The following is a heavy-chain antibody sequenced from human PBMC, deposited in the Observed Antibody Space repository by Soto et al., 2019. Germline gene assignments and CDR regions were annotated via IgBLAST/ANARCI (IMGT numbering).Heavy chain of an antibody. CDR3: ARDPDYGGKTPFS. V-gene: IGHV1-69*04. Sequence: QVQLVQSGAEVKKPGSSVKVSCKASGGTFSSYPISWVRQAPGQGLEWMGRIIPILGIANYAQKFQGRVTITADKSTSTAYMELSSLRSEDTAVYYCARDPDYGGKTPFSWGQGTLVTVSS. CDR2: IIPILGIA. D-gene: IGHD4-17*01. CDR1: GGTFSSYP. J-gene: IGHJ5*02.